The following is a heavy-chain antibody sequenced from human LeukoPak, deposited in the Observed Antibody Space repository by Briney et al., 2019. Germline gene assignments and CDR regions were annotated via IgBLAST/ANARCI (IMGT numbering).Heavy chain of an antibody. CDR3: ARTGIAVAGSYYWYFDL. J-gene: IGHJ2*01. CDR2: INPNSGGT. CDR1: GYTFTGYY. D-gene: IGHD6-19*01. Sequence: ASVKVSCKASGYTFTGYYMHWVRQAPGRGLEWMGWINPNSGGTNYAQKFQGRVTMTRDTSISTAYMELSRLRSDDTAVYYCARTGIAVAGSYYWYFDLWGRGTLVTVSS. V-gene: IGHV1-2*02.